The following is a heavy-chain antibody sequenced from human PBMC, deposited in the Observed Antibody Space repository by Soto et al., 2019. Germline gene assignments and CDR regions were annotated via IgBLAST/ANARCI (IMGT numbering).Heavy chain of an antibody. J-gene: IGHJ4*02. D-gene: IGHD2-21*02. CDR3: ARSIVVVTALAY. CDR2: INAGNGNT. V-gene: IGHV1-3*05. Sequence: QVQLVQSGAEEKKPGASVKVSCKASGYTFTSYAMHWVRQAPGQRLEWMGWINAGNGNTKYSPKSQGRVTITRDTSASTASMELRSLRSEATAVYSCARSIVVVTALAYWGQGTLVTVSS. CDR1: GYTFTSYA.